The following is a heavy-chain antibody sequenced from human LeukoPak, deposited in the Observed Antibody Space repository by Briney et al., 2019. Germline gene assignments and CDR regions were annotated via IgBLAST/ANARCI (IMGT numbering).Heavy chain of an antibody. CDR1: GGSISSGSYY. D-gene: IGHD4-17*01. J-gene: IGHJ5*02. CDR2: IYTSGST. V-gene: IGHV4-61*02. Sequence: SETLSLTCAVSGGSISSGSYYWSWIRQPAGKGLEWIGRIYTSGSTNYNPSLKSRVTISVDTSKNQFSLKLSSVTAADTAVYYCAGEDDYGKYNWFDPWGQGTLVTVSS. CDR3: AGEDDYGKYNWFDP.